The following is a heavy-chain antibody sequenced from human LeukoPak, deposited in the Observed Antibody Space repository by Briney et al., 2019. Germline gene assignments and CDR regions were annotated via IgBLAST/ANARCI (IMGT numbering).Heavy chain of an antibody. V-gene: IGHV3-9*01. CDR2: ISWNSGSI. CDR3: AKDIQQWLVPHFDY. J-gene: IGHJ4*02. Sequence: GRSLRLSCAASGFTFDDYAMHWVRQAPGKGLEWVSGISWNSGSIGYADSVKGRFTISRDNAKNSLYLQMNSLRAEDTALYYCAKDIQQWLVPHFDYWGQGTLVTVSS. D-gene: IGHD6-19*01. CDR1: GFTFDDYA.